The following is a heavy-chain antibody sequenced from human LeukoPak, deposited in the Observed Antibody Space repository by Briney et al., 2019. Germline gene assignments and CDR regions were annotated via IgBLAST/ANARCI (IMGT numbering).Heavy chain of an antibody. D-gene: IGHD5-18*01. Sequence: SETLSLTCAVYGGSFSGYYWSWIRQPPGKGLEWIGEINHSGSTNYNPSLKCRVTISVATSKNQFSLELSSVPAADTAVYSCARDVDTAMVKDNWFDPWGQGTLVTVSS. CDR1: GGSFSGYY. CDR2: INHSGST. CDR3: ARDVDTAMVKDNWFDP. J-gene: IGHJ5*02. V-gene: IGHV4-34*01.